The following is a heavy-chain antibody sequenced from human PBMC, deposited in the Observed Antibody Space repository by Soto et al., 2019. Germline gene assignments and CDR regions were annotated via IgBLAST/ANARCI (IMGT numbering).Heavy chain of an antibody. D-gene: IGHD6-25*01. J-gene: IGHJ5*02. CDR2: ISYDGSNK. CDR3: AKAGKIAAAGFNWFDP. CDR1: GFTFSSYG. V-gene: IGHV3-30*18. Sequence: QVQLVESGGGVVQPGRSLRLSCAASGFTFSSYGMHWVRQAPGKGLEWVAVISYDGSNKYYADSGKGRFTISRDNSKNTLYLQMNSLRAEDTAVYYCAKAGKIAAAGFNWFDPWGQGTLVTVSS.